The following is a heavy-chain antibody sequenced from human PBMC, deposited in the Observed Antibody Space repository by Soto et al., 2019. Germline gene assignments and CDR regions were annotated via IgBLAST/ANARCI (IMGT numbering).Heavy chain of an antibody. J-gene: IGHJ6*02. CDR2: IYPGDSDT. D-gene: IGHD6-13*01. CDR3: ARLPSRIAAAARPRKYYYYYYGMDV. V-gene: IGHV5-51*01. Sequence: GESLKISCKGSGYSFTSYWIGWVRQMPGKGLEWMGIIYPGDSDTRYSPSFQGQVTISADKSISTAYLQWSSLKASDTAMYYCARLPSRIAAAARPRKYYYYYYGMDVWGQGTTVTVSS. CDR1: GYSFTSYW.